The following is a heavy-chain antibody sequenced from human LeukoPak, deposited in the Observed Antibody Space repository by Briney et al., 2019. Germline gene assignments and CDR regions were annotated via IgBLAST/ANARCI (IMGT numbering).Heavy chain of an antibody. CDR1: GFTFSSYG. CDR2: ISGSGGST. Sequence: PGGSLRLSCAASGFTFSSYGVSWVRQAPGKGLEWVSGISGSGGSTYYVDSVKGRFTISRDNSKNTLYLQMNSLRAEDTAVYYCAKTQETRRRDGYNSLVYWGQGTLVTVSS. CDR3: AKTQETRRRDGYNSLVY. V-gene: IGHV3-23*01. J-gene: IGHJ4*02. D-gene: IGHD5-24*01.